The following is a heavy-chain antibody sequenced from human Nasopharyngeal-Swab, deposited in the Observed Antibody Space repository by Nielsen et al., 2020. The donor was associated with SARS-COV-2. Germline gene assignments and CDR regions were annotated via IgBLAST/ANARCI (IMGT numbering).Heavy chain of an antibody. CDR2: ISWDGGST. CDR3: AKDSSGGDRSGFDP. J-gene: IGHJ5*02. D-gene: IGHD6-19*01. V-gene: IGHV3-43*01. CDR1: GFTFDDYT. Sequence: GESLKISCAASGFTFDDYTMHWVRQAPGKGLEWVSFISWDGGSTYYADSVKGRFTISRDNSKNSLYLQMNSLRTEDTALYYCAKDSSGGDRSGFDPWGQGTLVTVSS.